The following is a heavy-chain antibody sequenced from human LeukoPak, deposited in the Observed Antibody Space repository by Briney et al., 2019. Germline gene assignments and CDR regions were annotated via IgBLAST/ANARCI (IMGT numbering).Heavy chain of an antibody. V-gene: IGHV4-59*11. CDR3: ASRAHCSGGSCYGNWFGP. J-gene: IGHJ5*02. CDR2: ISYSGIT. CDR1: GASISSHY. D-gene: IGHD2-15*01. Sequence: SETLSLTCTVSGASISSHYWSWIRQSPGKGLEWIGYISYSGITNYKPSLKSRVTISVDTSKNHFSLRLSSVTAADTAVYYCASRAHCSGGSCYGNWFGPWGQGTLVTVSS.